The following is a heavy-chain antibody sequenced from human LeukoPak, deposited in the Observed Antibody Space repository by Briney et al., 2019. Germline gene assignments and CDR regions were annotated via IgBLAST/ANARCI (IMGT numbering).Heavy chain of an antibody. CDR3: ARDLTTGYYFDY. CDR2: INPSGGYT. D-gene: IGHD1-1*01. V-gene: IGHV1-46*01. Sequence: ASVKVSCKAPGYTFTSHYMHWVRQAPGQGLEWMGIINPSGGYTSYAQKFQGRVTMTRDTSTSTVYMELSSLRSDDTAVYYCARDLTTGYYFDYWGQGTLVTVSS. J-gene: IGHJ4*02. CDR1: GYTFTSHY.